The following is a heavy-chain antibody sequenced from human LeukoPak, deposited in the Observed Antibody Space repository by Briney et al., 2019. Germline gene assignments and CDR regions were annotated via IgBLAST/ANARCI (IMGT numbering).Heavy chain of an antibody. D-gene: IGHD3-10*01. CDR2: IIPIFGTA. V-gene: IGHV1-69*05. Sequence: AVKVSCKASGGTFSSYAISWVRQAPGQGLDWMGRIIPIFGTANYAQKFQGRVTITTDESTSTAYMELSSLRSETTAVYYCAATLYGSGSSYNWFDPWGQGTLVTVSS. CDR3: AATLYGSGSSYNWFDP. CDR1: GGTFSSYA. J-gene: IGHJ5*02.